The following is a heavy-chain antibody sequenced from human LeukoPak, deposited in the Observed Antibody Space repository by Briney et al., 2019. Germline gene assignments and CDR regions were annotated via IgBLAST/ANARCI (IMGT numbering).Heavy chain of an antibody. CDR3: AREWASSSKRYYYYYYGMDV. J-gene: IGHJ6*02. CDR2: IYTSGST. D-gene: IGHD6-6*01. V-gene: IGHV4-4*07. CDR1: GGSISSYY. Sequence: PSETLSLTCTVSGGSISSYYWSWIRQPAGKGLEWIGRIYTSGSTNYNPSLKSRVTMSVDTSKNQFSLKLSSVTAADTAVYYCAREWASSSKRYYYYYYGMDVWGQGTTVTVSS.